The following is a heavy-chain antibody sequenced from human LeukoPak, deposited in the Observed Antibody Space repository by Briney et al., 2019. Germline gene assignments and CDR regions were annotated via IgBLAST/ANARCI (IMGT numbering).Heavy chain of an antibody. V-gene: IGHV3-30-3*01. CDR3: ARDQRSSSWFDY. Sequence: GRSLRLSCAASGFTFSSYAMKWVRQAPGKELEWVAVISYDGSNKYYADSVKGRFTISRDSSKNTVYLQMNSLRAEDTAVYYCARDQRSSSWFDYWGQGTLVTVSS. CDR1: GFTFSSYA. CDR2: ISYDGSNK. D-gene: IGHD6-13*01. J-gene: IGHJ4*02.